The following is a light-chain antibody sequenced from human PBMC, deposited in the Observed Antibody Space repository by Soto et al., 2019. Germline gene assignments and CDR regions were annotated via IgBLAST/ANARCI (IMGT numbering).Light chain of an antibody. CDR1: QTISKK. Sequence: EIVMTQSPATLSVSPGERATLSCRASQTISKKLAWYQHKPGQAPRLLIYGASTRVTGIPARFSGSGSGTEFTLTISSLQSEDVAVYYCQQYDNWPPITFGGGTKVEIK. CDR2: GAS. V-gene: IGKV3-15*01. J-gene: IGKJ4*01. CDR3: QQYDNWPPIT.